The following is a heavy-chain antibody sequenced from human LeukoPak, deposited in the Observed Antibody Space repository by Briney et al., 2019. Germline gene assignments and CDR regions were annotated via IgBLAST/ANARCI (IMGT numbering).Heavy chain of an antibody. Sequence: GGSLRLSCAASGFTFSSYAMSWVRQAPGKGLEWVSAISGSGGSTYYAHSVKGRFTISRDNSKNTLYQQMNNLRADDTAVYYWAKAQYLLLGVGVLFDYWGQGTLVTVSS. CDR1: GFTFSSYA. V-gene: IGHV3-23*01. CDR3: AKAQYLLLGVGVLFDY. J-gene: IGHJ4*02. D-gene: IGHD3-10*01. CDR2: ISGSGGST.